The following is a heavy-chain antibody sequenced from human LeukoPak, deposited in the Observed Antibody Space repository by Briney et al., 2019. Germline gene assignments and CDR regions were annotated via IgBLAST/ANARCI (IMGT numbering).Heavy chain of an antibody. CDR3: ARQWLVSPLFDY. Sequence: SETLSLTCTVSGGSISSYYWSWIRQPPGKGLEWIGEINHSGSTNYNPSLRSRVTVSVHTSKNQLSLKLSSVTAADTAVYYCARQWLVSPLFDYWGQGTLVTVSS. CDR2: INHSGST. D-gene: IGHD6-19*01. J-gene: IGHJ4*02. CDR1: GGSISSYY. V-gene: IGHV4-34*01.